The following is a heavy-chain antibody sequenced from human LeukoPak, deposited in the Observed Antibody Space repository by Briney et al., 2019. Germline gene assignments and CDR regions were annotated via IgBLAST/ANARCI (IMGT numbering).Heavy chain of an antibody. V-gene: IGHV4-34*01. CDR2: INHSGST. Sequence: TSETLSLTCAVYGGSFSGYYWTWIRQPPGKGLEWIGDINHSGSTNYNPSLKSRVTISLDTPEKQFSLEMIAVTAADSAVYYCARFPRVDSTHHWGQGILVTVSS. J-gene: IGHJ5*02. CDR1: GGSFSGYY. D-gene: IGHD3-3*01. CDR3: ARFPRVDSTHH.